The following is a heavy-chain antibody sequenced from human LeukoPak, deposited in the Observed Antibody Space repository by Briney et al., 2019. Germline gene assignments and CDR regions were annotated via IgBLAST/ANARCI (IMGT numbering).Heavy chain of an antibody. CDR3: ARGCSSTTCYTRSFDP. Sequence: PSETLSLTCIVSGYSISSGYYWGWIRQPPGKGLEWIGNLYHSGSTYYNPSLRSRATISGDTSKNQSSLSLSSVTAADTAVYYCARGCSSTTCYTRSFDPWGQGTLVTVSS. D-gene: IGHD2-2*02. V-gene: IGHV4-38-2*02. CDR1: GYSISSGYY. CDR2: LYHSGST. J-gene: IGHJ5*02.